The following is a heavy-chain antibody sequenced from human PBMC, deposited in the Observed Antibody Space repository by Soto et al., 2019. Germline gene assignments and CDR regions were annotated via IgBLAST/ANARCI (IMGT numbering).Heavy chain of an antibody. CDR3: AREGLGYCSGGSCYWFDP. D-gene: IGHD2-15*01. J-gene: IGHJ5*02. CDR2: ISSSSSYI. V-gene: IGHV3-21*01. CDR1: GFTFSSYS. Sequence: GSLRLSCAASGFTFSSYSMNWVRQAPGKGLEWVSSISSSSSYIYYADSVKGRFTISRDNAKNSLYLQMNSLRAEDTAVYYCAREGLGYCSGGSCYWFDPWGQGTLVTVSS.